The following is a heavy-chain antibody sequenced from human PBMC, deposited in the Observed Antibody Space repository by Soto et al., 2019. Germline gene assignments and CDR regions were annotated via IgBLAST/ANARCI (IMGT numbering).Heavy chain of an antibody. Sequence: QVQLQESGPGLVKPSQTLSLTCTVSGGSISSADYYWYWIRQPPGKGLEWIGYIYYSGSTYYNPSLESRVAISLDTSKKQFSLKLDSVTAADTAVYHCARAWSGFFDYWGQGTLVTVSS. CDR1: GGSISSADYY. J-gene: IGHJ4*02. D-gene: IGHD3-10*01. CDR2: IYYSGST. V-gene: IGHV4-30-4*01. CDR3: ARAWSGFFDY.